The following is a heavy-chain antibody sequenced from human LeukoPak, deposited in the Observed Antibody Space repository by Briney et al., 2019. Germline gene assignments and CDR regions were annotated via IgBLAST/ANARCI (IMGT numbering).Heavy chain of an antibody. V-gene: IGHV4-31*03. CDR3: ARVEAYYYDSSGYYVGSFDY. Sequence: SETLSLTCTVSGGSISSGGYYWSWIRQHPGKGLEWIGYIYYSGSTYYNPSLKSRVTISVDTSKNQFSLKLSSVTAADTAVYYCARVEAYYYDSSGYYVGSFDYWGQGTLVTVSS. J-gene: IGHJ4*02. D-gene: IGHD3-22*01. CDR1: GGSISSGGYY. CDR2: IYYSGST.